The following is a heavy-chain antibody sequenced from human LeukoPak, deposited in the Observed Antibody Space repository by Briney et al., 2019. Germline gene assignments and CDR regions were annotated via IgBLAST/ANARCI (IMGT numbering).Heavy chain of an antibody. J-gene: IGHJ6*04. CDR2: ISGSGGST. CDR3: ALTGIVVVPAAIWDYGMDV. D-gene: IGHD2-2*01. V-gene: IGHV3-23*01. Sequence: GGSLRLSCAASGFTFSSYAMSWVRQAPGKGLEWVSAISGSGGSTYYADSVKGRFTISRGNSKNTLYLQMNSLRAEDTAVYYCALTGIVVVPAAIWDYGMDVWGKGTTVTVSS. CDR1: GFTFSSYA.